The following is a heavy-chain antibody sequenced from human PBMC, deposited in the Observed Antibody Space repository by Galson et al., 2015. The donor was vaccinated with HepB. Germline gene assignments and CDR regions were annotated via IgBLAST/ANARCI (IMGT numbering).Heavy chain of an antibody. D-gene: IGHD1-26*01. CDR2: TYYRSKWYN. Sequence: CAISGDSVSTNSATWSRIRQSPSRGLEWLGRTYYRSKWYNDYALSVKSRITINPDTSKNQFSLQLNSVTPEDTAVYYCTRGVSGSYFDYWGQGTLVTVSS. V-gene: IGHV6-1*01. J-gene: IGHJ4*02. CDR1: GDSVSTNSAT. CDR3: TRGVSGSYFDY.